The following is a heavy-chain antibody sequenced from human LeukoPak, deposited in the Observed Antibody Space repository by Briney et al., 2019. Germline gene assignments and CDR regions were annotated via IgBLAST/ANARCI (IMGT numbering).Heavy chain of an antibody. V-gene: IGHV1-18*01. D-gene: IGHD2-2*01. J-gene: IGHJ6*02. Sequence: ASVKVSCKASGYTFTSYGISWVRQAPGQGLEWMGWISAYNGNTNYAQKLQGRDTMTTDTSTSTAYMELRSLRSDDTAVYYCARSLTSTYHYYGMDVWGQGTTVTVSS. CDR1: GYTFTSYG. CDR2: ISAYNGNT. CDR3: ARSLTSTYHYYGMDV.